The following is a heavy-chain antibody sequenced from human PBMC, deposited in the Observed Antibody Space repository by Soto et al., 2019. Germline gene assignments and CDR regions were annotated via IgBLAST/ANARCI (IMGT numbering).Heavy chain of an antibody. Sequence: QVQLVESGGGVVQPGRSLRLSCAASGFTLSDYALHWVRQAPGKGLEWVSVISYDGSNKYYADSVKGRFTISRDNSKNTLYLQRNSLRAEDTAVYYCARPGEVVVGAATKPSAHGMDVWGQGTTVTVSS. V-gene: IGHV3-30-3*01. CDR3: ARPGEVVVGAATKPSAHGMDV. CDR1: GFTLSDYA. J-gene: IGHJ6*02. D-gene: IGHD2-15*01. CDR2: ISYDGSNK.